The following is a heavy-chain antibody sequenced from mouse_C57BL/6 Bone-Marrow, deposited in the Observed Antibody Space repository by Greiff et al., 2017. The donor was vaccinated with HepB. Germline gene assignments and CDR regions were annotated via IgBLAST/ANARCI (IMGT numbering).Heavy chain of an antibody. J-gene: IGHJ1*03. Sequence: EGKVEGAGGGLVQPGGAMKLSCVASGVTISNYWMSWVCQSPEKGLEGVAHIRWRSDNYATHYAESVKGSFNISRDDSKSSVYPQMTNLKAEDTENYYCTGGVFAVWGTGTTVTVSS. CDR2: IRWRSDNYAT. V-gene: IGHV6-3*01. CDR3: TGGVFAV. CDR1: GVTISNYW.